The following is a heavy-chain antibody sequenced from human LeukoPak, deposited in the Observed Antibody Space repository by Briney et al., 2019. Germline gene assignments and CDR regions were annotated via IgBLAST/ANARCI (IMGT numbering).Heavy chain of an antibody. CDR2: ISYDGSNK. J-gene: IGHJ4*02. Sequence: PGRSLRLSCAASGFTFSSYAMHWVRQAPGKGLEWVAVISYDGSNKCYADSVKGRFTISRDNSKNTLYLQMNSLRAEDTAVYYCQGRAMVTNDYWGQGTLVTVSS. CDR1: GFTFSSYA. V-gene: IGHV3-30-3*01. CDR3: QGRAMVTNDY. D-gene: IGHD5-18*01.